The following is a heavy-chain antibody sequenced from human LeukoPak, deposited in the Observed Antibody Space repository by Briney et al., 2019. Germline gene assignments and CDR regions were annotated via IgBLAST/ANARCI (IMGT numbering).Heavy chain of an antibody. Sequence: SETLSLTCTVSGVSIRNYYWSWVRQPPGKGLEWVGCVHYSGSTNYNPSLESRVTISVDTSNKQFSLKLSSVPAADPAVYYCARGILTGLAYFAYWGEGTLVAVSS. D-gene: IGHD3-9*01. CDR2: VHYSGST. V-gene: IGHV4-59*01. CDR3: ARGILTGLAYFAY. CDR1: GVSIRNYY. J-gene: IGHJ4*02.